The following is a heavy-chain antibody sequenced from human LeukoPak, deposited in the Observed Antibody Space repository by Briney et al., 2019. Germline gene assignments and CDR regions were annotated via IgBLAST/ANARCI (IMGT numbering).Heavy chain of an antibody. V-gene: IGHV3-30*18. CDR2: ISYDGSNK. J-gene: IGHJ6*02. Sequence: GRSLRLSCAASGFTFSSYGMHWVRQAPGKGLEWVAVISYDGSNKYYADSVKGRFTISRDNSKNTLYLQMNSLRAEDTAVYYCVKDWRTVGAYYYYGMDVWGQGTTVTVSS. D-gene: IGHD1-1*01. CDR1: GFTFSSYG. CDR3: VKDWRTVGAYYYYGMDV.